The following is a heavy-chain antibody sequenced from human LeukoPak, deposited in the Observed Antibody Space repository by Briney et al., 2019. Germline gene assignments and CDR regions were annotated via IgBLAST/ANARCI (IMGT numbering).Heavy chain of an antibody. CDR2: ISGSGGST. J-gene: IGHJ5*02. D-gene: IGHD3-10*01. Sequence: GGSLRLSCAASGFTFSSYAMSWVRQAPGKGQEWVSAISGSGGSTYYADSVKGRFTISRDNSKNTLYLQMNSLRAEDTAVYYCARRGDYYGSGSYPQGFDPWGQGTLVTVSS. CDR3: ARRGDYYGSGSYPQGFDP. V-gene: IGHV3-23*01. CDR1: GFTFSSYA.